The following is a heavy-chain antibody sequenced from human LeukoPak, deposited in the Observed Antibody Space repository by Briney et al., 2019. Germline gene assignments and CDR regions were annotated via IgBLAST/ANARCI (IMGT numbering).Heavy chain of an antibody. D-gene: IGHD5-18*01. CDR2: ISWNGGST. J-gene: IGHJ4*02. CDR1: GFTFDDYA. V-gene: IGHV3-43D*03. Sequence: GGSLRLSCAASGFTFDDYAMHWVRQTPGKGLEWVSVISWNGGSTYYADSVKGRFTISRDNAKTSLYLQMDSLRAEDTAVYYCARHLSGVTGYTYGRGIDYWGQGTLVTVSS. CDR3: ARHLSGVTGYTYGRGIDY.